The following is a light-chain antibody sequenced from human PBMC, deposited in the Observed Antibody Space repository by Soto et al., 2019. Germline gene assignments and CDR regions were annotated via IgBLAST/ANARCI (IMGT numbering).Light chain of an antibody. CDR3: CSYTSSSITYV. Sequence: QSALAQPASVSGSPGQSITISCTGTSSDVGGFDYVSWYQRHPGKAPKLLIFQVTNRPSGVSSRFSGSKSGNTASLTISGLQAEDEADYFCCSYTSSSITYVFGTGTKLTVL. CDR1: SSDVGGFDY. CDR2: QVT. J-gene: IGLJ1*01. V-gene: IGLV2-14*01.